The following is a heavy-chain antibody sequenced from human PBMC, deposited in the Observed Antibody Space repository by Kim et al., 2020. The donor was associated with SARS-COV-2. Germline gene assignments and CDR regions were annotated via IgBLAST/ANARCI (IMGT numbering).Heavy chain of an antibody. Sequence: GGSLRLSCTASGFTFSSYAMHWVRQAPGKGLEWVAVISYDGSNKYYADSVKGRFTISRDNSKNTLYLQMNSLRAEDTAVYYCARDQEVVPAAPHFDYWGQGTLVTVSS. J-gene: IGHJ4*02. V-gene: IGHV3-30*04. CDR3: ARDQEVVPAAPHFDY. D-gene: IGHD2-2*01. CDR2: ISYDGSNK. CDR1: GFTFSSYA.